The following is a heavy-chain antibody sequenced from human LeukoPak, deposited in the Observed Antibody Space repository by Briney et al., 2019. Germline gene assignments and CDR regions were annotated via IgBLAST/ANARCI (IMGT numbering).Heavy chain of an antibody. Sequence: GGSLRLSCEASGFTFSSYWMHWVRQAPGKGLVWVSRINSDGSSTSYADSAKGRFTISRDNAKNTLYVQMNSLRAEDTAVYYCARGAGGATIDYWGQGTLVTVSS. J-gene: IGHJ4*02. V-gene: IGHV3-74*01. CDR3: ARGAGGATIDY. CDR2: INSDGSST. CDR1: GFTFSSYW. D-gene: IGHD3-16*01.